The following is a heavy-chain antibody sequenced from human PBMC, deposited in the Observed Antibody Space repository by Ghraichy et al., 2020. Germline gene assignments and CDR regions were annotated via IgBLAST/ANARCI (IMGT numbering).Heavy chain of an antibody. D-gene: IGHD5-24*01. CDR3: ARDYWTAGDGSAYYYFDY. CDR2: INPKSGDT. V-gene: IGHV1-2*02. CDR1: GYTFAGYY. Sequence: ASVKVSCKASGYTFAGYYIHWVRQAPGQGLEWMGWINPKSGDTKYEHRFQVRVTMTRDTSISTAYMELNRLRSDDSAVYFCARDYWTAGDGSAYYYFDYWGQGTLVAVSS. J-gene: IGHJ4*02.